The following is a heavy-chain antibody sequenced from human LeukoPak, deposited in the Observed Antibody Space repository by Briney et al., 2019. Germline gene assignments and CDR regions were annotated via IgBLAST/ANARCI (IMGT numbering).Heavy chain of an antibody. CDR3: ARTYYDYVWGSYRPATFDY. Sequence: SETLSLTCTVSGGSISSYYWSWIRQPPGKGLEWIGYIYYSGSTNYNPSLKSRVTISVDTSKNQFSLKLSSVTAADTAVYYCARTYYDYVWGSYRPATFDYWGQGTLVTVSS. V-gene: IGHV4-59*08. J-gene: IGHJ4*02. D-gene: IGHD3-16*02. CDR2: IYYSGST. CDR1: GGSISSYY.